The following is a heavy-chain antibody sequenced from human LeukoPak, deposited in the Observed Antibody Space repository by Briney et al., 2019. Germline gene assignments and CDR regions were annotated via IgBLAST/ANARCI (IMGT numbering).Heavy chain of an antibody. CDR3: ARGGYYGSGNDFRFDP. V-gene: IGHV4-59*01. Sequence: SETLSLTCTVSGGSISNYYWSWIRQPPGKGLEWIGYIYYSGSTNYKPSLKSRVTISVDTSKNQFSLKLSSVTAADTAVYYCARGGYYGSGNDFRFDPWGQGTLVTVSS. CDR1: GGSISNYY. CDR2: IYYSGST. J-gene: IGHJ5*02. D-gene: IGHD3-10*01.